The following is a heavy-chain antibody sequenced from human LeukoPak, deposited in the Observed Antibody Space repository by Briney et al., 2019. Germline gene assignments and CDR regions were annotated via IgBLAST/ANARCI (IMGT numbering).Heavy chain of an antibody. CDR2: ISYDGSNK. J-gene: IGHJ4*02. V-gene: IGHV3-30-3*01. CDR1: GFTFSSCA. CDR3: ARATARYYYDSSGYYSS. D-gene: IGHD3-22*01. Sequence: GGSLRLSCAASGFTFSSCAMHWVRQAPGKGLEWVAVISYDGSNKYYADSVKGRFTISRDNSKNTLYLQMNSLRAEDTAVYYCARATARYYYDSSGYYSSWGQGTLVTVSS.